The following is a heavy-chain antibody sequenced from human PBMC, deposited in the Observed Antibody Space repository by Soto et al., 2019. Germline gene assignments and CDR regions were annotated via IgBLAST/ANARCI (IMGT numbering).Heavy chain of an antibody. CDR2: ISGSGGST. CDR1: GFTFSSYA. D-gene: IGHD3-10*01. Sequence: PGGSLRLSCAASGFTFSSYAMSWVHQAPGKGLEWVSAISGSGGSTYYADSVKGRFTISRDNSKNTLYLQMNSLRAEDTAVYYCAKDSAVLLWFGELFPRPDAFDIWGQGTMVTVSS. CDR3: AKDSAVLLWFGELFPRPDAFDI. J-gene: IGHJ3*02. V-gene: IGHV3-23*01.